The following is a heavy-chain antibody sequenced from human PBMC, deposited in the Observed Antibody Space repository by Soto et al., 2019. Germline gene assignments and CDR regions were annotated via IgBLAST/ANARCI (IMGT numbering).Heavy chain of an antibody. CDR1: GLTFIGYG. Sequence: GGSLTLSCAASGLTFIGYGMSWVRQAPGTGLEWVAAISGSGSTTYYADSVKGRFTISRDDSKNILFLQMNSLRAEDTAVYYCVTRSRGLQSSPPPLXSWGQGTLVXVSS. CDR3: VTRSRGLQSSPPPLXS. CDR2: ISGSGSTT. V-gene: IGHV3-23*01. D-gene: IGHD4-4*01. J-gene: IGHJ5*02.